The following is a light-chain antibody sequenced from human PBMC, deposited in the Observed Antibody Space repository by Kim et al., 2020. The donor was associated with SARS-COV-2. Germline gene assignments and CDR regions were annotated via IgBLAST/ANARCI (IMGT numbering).Light chain of an antibody. J-gene: IGKJ5*01. Sequence: LSPGERATLSCRASQIVSRYLAWYQQKPGQAPRLLIYDASNRATGIPARFSGSGSGTAFTLTINSLEPEDFAVYYCQQRSDWPITFGQGTRLEIK. CDR1: QIVSRY. V-gene: IGKV3-11*01. CDR2: DAS. CDR3: QQRSDWPIT.